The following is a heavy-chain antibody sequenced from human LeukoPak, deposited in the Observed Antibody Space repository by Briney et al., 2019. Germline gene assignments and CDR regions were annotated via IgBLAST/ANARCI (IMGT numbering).Heavy chain of an antibody. CDR1: GYRFTDYY. J-gene: IGHJ4*02. V-gene: IGHV1-2*02. CDR2: INPNNGGT. CDR3: ARELGFCSSTSCPLYHY. Sequence: GASVKVSCKAAGYRFTDYYVHWVRQAPGQGREWMVWINPNNGGTNYAQKFYGRVTMTRVTSITTAYMELNRLTSDDTAAYYCARELGFCSSTSCPLYHYWGQGTLVTVSS. D-gene: IGHD2-2*01.